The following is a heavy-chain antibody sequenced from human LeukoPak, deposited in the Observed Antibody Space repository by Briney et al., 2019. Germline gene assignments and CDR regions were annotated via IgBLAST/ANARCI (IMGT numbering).Heavy chain of an antibody. V-gene: IGHV3-33*01. J-gene: IGHJ3*02. CDR1: GFTFSSYG. Sequence: GGSLRLSCAASGFTFSSYGMHWVRQAPGKGLEWVAVIWYDGSNKYYADSVKGRFTISRDNSKNTLYPQMNSLRAEDTAVYYCARVDDLDAFDIWGQGTMVTVSS. CDR3: ARVDDLDAFDI. CDR2: IWYDGSNK. D-gene: IGHD2-2*03.